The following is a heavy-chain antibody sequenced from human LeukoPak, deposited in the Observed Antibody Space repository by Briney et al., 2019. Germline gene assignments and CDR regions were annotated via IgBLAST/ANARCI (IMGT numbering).Heavy chain of an antibody. D-gene: IGHD2-21*02. CDR1: GGSFSGYY. CDR3: AREGLEDCGGDCYSSLGAFGI. V-gene: IGHV4-34*01. Sequence: SETLSLTCAVYGGSFSGYYWSWIRQPPGKGLEWIGEINHSGSTNYNPSLKSRVTISVDTSKNQFSLKLSSVTAADTAVCYCAREGLEDCGGDCYSSLGAFGIWGQGTMVTVSS. J-gene: IGHJ3*02. CDR2: INHSGST.